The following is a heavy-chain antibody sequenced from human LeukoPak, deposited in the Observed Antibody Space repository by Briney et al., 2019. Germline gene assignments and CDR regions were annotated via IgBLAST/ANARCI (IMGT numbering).Heavy chain of an antibody. CDR2: ISYDGSDK. J-gene: IGHJ6*03. CDR3: ARGDYDSSYMDV. CDR1: GFTFSRHG. D-gene: IGHD3-22*01. V-gene: IGHV3-30*03. Sequence: PGGSLRLSCAASGFTFSRHGIHWVRQAPGKGLEWVAVISYDGSDKYYADSVKGRFTISRDNSKNTLYLQMNSLRAEDTAVYFCARGDYDSSYMDVWGKGTTVTVSS.